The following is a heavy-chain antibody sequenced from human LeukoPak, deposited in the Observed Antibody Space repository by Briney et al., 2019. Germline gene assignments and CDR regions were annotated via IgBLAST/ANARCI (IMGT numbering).Heavy chain of an antibody. V-gene: IGHV1-18*01. Sequence: GASVKVSCKASGYTFTNDDITWVRQAPGQGLAWMGWISTHNGYTNYGEKLQGRVTMTTDTFRSTAYMELRSLRSDDTAVYYCARGETVYGGAIVYWGQGTLVTVSS. J-gene: IGHJ4*02. CDR3: ARGETVYGGAIVY. D-gene: IGHD3-16*02. CDR1: GYTFTNDD. CDR2: ISTHNGYT.